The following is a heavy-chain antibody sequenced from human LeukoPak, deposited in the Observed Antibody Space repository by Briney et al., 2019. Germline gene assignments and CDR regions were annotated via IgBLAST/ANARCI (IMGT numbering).Heavy chain of an antibody. J-gene: IGHJ4*02. CDR1: GYTFIYYY. Sequence: ASVKVSCKPSGYTFIYYYIYWVRQAPGQGLKCMGWINPKSGGTKFAQNFKGRVTMSRDTSITTAYMELSRLRPDDTAVYYCAREGYCSGGNCPVEHWGQGTLVTVSS. V-gene: IGHV1-2*02. CDR2: INPKSGGT. CDR3: AREGYCSGGNCPVEH. D-gene: IGHD2-15*01.